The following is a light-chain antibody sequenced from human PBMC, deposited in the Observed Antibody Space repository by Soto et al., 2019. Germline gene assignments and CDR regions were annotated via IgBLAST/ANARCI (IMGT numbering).Light chain of an antibody. J-gene: IGLJ2*01. Sequence: QSALTQPASVSGSPGQSITISCTGTSSDVGGYNYVSWYQHHPGKAPKLMIYDVSNRPSGVSNRFSGSKSGNTASLTISGLQVVDEADYYCSSYTSSSPYVVFGGGTKLTVL. CDR3: SSYTSSSPYVV. CDR1: SSDVGGYNY. V-gene: IGLV2-14*03. CDR2: DVS.